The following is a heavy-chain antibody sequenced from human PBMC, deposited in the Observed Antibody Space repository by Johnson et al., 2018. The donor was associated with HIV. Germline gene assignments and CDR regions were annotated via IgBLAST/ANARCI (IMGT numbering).Heavy chain of an antibody. CDR1: GFTFRSYA. CDR2: ISYDGSNK. D-gene: IGHD4-23*01. J-gene: IGHJ3*02. Sequence: QVQLVESGGGVVQPGRSLRLSCTASGFTFRSYAMHWVRQAPGKGLEWVALISYDGSNKYYADSVKGRFTISRDNSKNTLYLQMSSRRAEDTAVYYCAKSPGKDHGGNSGAFHIWGQGTMVTVSS. V-gene: IGHV3-30*18. CDR3: AKSPGKDHGGNSGAFHI.